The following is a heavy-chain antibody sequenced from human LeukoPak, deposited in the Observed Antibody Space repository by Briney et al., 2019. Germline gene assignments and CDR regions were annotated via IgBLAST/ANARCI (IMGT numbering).Heavy chain of an antibody. D-gene: IGHD6-19*01. J-gene: IGHJ5*02. Sequence: SETLSLTCAVYGGSFSGYYWSWIRQPPGKGLEWIGEINHSGSTNYNPSLKSRVTISVDTSKNQFSLKLSSVTAADTAVYYCARGPVYRPCSGWHGFDPWGQGTLVTVSS. CDR3: ARGPVYRPCSGWHGFDP. CDR2: INHSGST. CDR1: GGSFSGYY. V-gene: IGHV4-34*01.